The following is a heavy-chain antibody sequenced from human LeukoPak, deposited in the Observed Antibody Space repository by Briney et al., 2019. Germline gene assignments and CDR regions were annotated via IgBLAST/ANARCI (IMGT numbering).Heavy chain of an antibody. D-gene: IGHD1-26*01. Sequence: TGGSLRLSCAASGFTFNYYAMTWVRQAPGKGLQWVSSITNLGVGSYYADSVEGRFTIYRDNSKNTLYLQMNSLRVEDTAVYYCARKSSISTSHPEDCWGQGTLVTVSS. J-gene: IGHJ4*02. V-gene: IGHV3-23*01. CDR3: ARKSSISTSHPEDC. CDR1: GFTFNYYA. CDR2: ITNLGVGS.